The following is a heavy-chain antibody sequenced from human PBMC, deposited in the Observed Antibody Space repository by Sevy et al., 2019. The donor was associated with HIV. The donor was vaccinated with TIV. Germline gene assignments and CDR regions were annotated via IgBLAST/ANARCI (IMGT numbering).Heavy chain of an antibody. J-gene: IGHJ6*02. V-gene: IGHV3-23*01. Sequence: GGSLRLSCAASGFTFSGYAMNWVRQAPGKGLEWVSAINGKGRSTNYADSVKGRFTISRDKSKNTLYLEMNSLRAEDTAVYYDAKTINSGGGVVPAANYYDYGFDVWGQGTTVTVSS. CDR2: INGKGRST. D-gene: IGHD2-2*01. CDR3: AKTINSGGGVVPAANYYDYGFDV. CDR1: GFTFSGYA.